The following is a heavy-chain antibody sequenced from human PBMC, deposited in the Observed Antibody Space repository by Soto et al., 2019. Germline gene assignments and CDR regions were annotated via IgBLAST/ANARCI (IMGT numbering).Heavy chain of an antibody. Sequence: PSETLSLTCTVSGGSVNSGKYYRIWIPQPPGKGLEWRGYVYYSKTTSYNPSLKSRITVSVDTSKNQFSLEVNSGTAADTAVYFCGRRTTLVRRINIVTNWFDP. D-gene: IGHD3-10*01. J-gene: IGHJ5*02. CDR3: GRRTTLVRRINIVTNWFDP. V-gene: IGHV4-61*01. CDR2: VYYSKTT. CDR1: GGSVNSGKYY.